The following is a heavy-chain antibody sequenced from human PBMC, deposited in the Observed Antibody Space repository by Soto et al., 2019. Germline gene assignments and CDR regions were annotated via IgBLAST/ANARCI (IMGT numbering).Heavy chain of an antibody. V-gene: IGHV1-2*02. Sequence: GSVKVCCKASGYPFTGEYMHLVREAPGQGPAWMGWINPSSGGTNYTQKFQGRVTMTRDTSISTAYMELSRLRSDDTAVYYCARPGPPEVVVIHPYNWFDPWGQGTLVTGSS. CDR2: INPSSGGT. J-gene: IGHJ5*02. D-gene: IGHD3-22*01. CDR1: GYPFTGEY. CDR3: ARPGPPEVVVIHPYNWFDP.